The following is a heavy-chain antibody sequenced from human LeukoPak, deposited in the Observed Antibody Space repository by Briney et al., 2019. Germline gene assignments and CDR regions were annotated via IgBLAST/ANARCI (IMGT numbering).Heavy chain of an antibody. D-gene: IGHD6-13*01. CDR2: IYYSGST. CDR3: ARVTSSSWTLSWFDP. V-gene: IGHV4-59*02. Sequence: PSETLSLTCTVSGGSVSSYYWSWIRQPPGKGLEWIGYIYYSGSTNYNPSPKSRVTISVDTSKNQFSLKLSSVTAADTAVYYCARVTSSSWTLSWFDPWGQGTLVTVSS. CDR1: GGSVSSYY. J-gene: IGHJ5*02.